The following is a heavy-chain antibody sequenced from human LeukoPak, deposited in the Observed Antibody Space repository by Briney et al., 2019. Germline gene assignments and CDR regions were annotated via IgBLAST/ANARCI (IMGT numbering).Heavy chain of an antibody. CDR2: ISAYNGNT. V-gene: IGHV1-18*01. D-gene: IGHD3-10*01. Sequence: ASVKVSCKASGYTFTSYGISWVRQAPGQGLEWMGWISAYNGNTNYAQKLQGRVTMTTDTSTSTAYMELRSLRSDDTAMYYCARDPYYYGSGSYYTDNWFDPWGQGTLVTVSS. CDR1: GYTFTSYG. J-gene: IGHJ5*02. CDR3: ARDPYYYGSGSYYTDNWFDP.